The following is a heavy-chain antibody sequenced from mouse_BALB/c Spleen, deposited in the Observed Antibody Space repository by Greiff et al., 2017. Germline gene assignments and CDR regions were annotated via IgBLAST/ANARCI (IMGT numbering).Heavy chain of an antibody. CDR2: ISYSGST. CDR3: ARSDGYPYWYFDV. Sequence: EVQLQQSGPGLVKPSQSLSLTCTVTGYSITSDYAWNWIRQFPGNKLEWMGYISYSGSTSYNPSLKSRISITRDTSKNQFFLQLNSVTTEDTATYYCARSDGYPYWYFDVWGAGTTVTVSS. V-gene: IGHV3-2*02. J-gene: IGHJ1*01. CDR1: GYSITSDYA. D-gene: IGHD2-3*01.